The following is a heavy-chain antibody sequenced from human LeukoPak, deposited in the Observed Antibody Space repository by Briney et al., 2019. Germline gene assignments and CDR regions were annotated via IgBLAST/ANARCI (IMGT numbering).Heavy chain of an antibody. V-gene: IGHV3-21*01. CDR3: ARGSSNIAARDNWFDP. D-gene: IGHD6-6*01. J-gene: IGHJ5*02. Sequence: GGSLRLSCAASGFTFSSNSMNWVRQAPGKGLEWVSSISTSSSYIDYADSVKGRFTISRDNAKNSLYLQMNSLRADDAAVYYCARGSSNIAARDNWFDPWGQGTLVTVSS. CDR1: GFTFSSNS. CDR2: ISTSSSYI.